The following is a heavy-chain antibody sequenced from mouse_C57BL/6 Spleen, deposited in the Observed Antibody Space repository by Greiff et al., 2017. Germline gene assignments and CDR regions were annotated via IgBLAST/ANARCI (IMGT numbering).Heavy chain of an antibody. V-gene: IGHV7-1*01. J-gene: IGHJ2*01. D-gene: IGHD4-1*01. CDR3: ARDATGGGFFDY. CDR1: GFTFSDFY. CDR2: SRNKANDYTT. Sequence: EVNVVESGGGLVQSGRSLRLSCATSGFTFSDFYMEWVRQAPGKGLEWIAASRNKANDYTTEYSASVKGRFIVSRDTSQSILYLQMNALRAEDTAIYYCARDATGGGFFDYWGQGTTLTVSS.